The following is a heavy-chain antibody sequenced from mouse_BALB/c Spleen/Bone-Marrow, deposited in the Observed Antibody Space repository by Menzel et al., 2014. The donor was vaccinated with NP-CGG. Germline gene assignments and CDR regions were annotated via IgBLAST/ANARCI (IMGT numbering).Heavy chain of an antibody. CDR1: GYTFSTYW. CDR3: ARDVDY. CDR2: INPTTDYT. V-gene: IGHV1-7*01. Sequence: QVQLQQSGAELAKPGASVKMSCKASGYTFSTYWMHWVKRRPGQGLEWIGYINPTTDYTEYNQRFKDKATLTADSSSSTAYMQLSSLTSEDSAVYYCARDVDYWGQGTTLTVSS. J-gene: IGHJ2*01.